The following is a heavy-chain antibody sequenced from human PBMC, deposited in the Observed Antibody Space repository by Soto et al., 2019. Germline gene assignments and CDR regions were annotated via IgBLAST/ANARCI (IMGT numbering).Heavy chain of an antibody. D-gene: IGHD5-18*01. J-gene: IGHJ6*02. CDR2: ISYDGSDK. V-gene: IGHV3-30-3*01. CDR1: GFSFSNYA. Sequence: PWGSLRISCAASGFSFSNYAMHWVRQDPGKGLEWVAVISYDGSDKYNANSVKGRFTISRDNSKNTLYLQMNSLRAEDTAVYYCARDTGPNGYNYYYFGMDVWGQGTTVTVSS. CDR3: ARDTGPNGYNYYYFGMDV.